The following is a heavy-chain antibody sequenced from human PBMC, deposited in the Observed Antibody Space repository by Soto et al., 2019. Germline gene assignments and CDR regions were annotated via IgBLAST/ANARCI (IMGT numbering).Heavy chain of an antibody. J-gene: IGHJ4*02. CDR1: GFTFRSYS. CDR3: AREGDAAVFHDY. D-gene: IGHD6-13*01. V-gene: IGHV3-48*01. Sequence: GGSLRLSCAASGFTFRSYSMNWVRQAPGTGLEWLSYISGSSSSVEYADSVKGRFTVSRDNARNSLYLQMNSLRVEDTALYYCAREGDAAVFHDYWGQGTLVTVSS. CDR2: ISGSSSSV.